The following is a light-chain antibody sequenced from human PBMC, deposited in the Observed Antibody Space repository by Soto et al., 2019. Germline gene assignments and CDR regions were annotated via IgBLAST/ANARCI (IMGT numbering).Light chain of an antibody. V-gene: IGLV1-47*01. J-gene: IGLJ3*02. CDR1: SSNVGSNY. Sequence: QSVLTQPPSASGTPGQRVTISCSGSSSNVGSNYVYWYQQVPGTAPILLMHWDGQRPSGVPDRFSGSKSGTSASLAISGLRSEDEADYYCAAWDDSLSGVVFGGGTKPTVL. CDR2: WDG. CDR3: AAWDDSLSGVV.